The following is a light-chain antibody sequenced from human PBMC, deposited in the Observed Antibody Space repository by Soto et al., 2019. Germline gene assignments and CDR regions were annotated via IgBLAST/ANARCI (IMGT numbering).Light chain of an antibody. J-gene: IGLJ7*01. CDR3: GAWDRSLIAAV. V-gene: IGLV2-14*01. CDR1: SSDVGGYNY. CDR2: EVS. Sequence: QSALTQPASVSGSPGQSITISCTGTSSDVGGYNYVSWYQQHPGKAPKLMIYEVSNRPSGVSNRFSGSKSGNTASLTISGLQAEDEADYYCGAWDRSLIAAVFGGGTQLTVL.